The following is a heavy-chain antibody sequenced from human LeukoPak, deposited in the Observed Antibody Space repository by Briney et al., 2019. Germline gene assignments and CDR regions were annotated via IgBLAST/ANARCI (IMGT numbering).Heavy chain of an antibody. J-gene: IGHJ4*02. D-gene: IGHD3-16*02. V-gene: IGHV4-38-2*01. CDR2: ICNSGGT. CDR1: GYSISSDNY. Sequence: SETLSLSCAVSGYSISSDNYWGWFRQPPGKGLKWFGTICNSGGTYYTPSLKSRVTISVDTSKNKFSMKLSSVTAADPPVYYCARYGVWGSYRDFDYWGQGTLVTVSS. CDR3: ARYGVWGSYRDFDY.